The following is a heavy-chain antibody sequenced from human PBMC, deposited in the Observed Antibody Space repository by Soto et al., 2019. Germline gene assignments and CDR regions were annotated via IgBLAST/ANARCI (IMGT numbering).Heavy chain of an antibody. D-gene: IGHD3-3*01. Sequence: GGSLRLSCAASGFTFSSYEMNWVRQAPGKGLEWVSYISSSGSTIYYADSVKVRFTISRDNAKNSLYLQMNSLRAEDTAVYYCARDDTIFGVASYYYYYGMDVWGQGTTVTVSS. CDR1: GFTFSSYE. CDR3: ARDDTIFGVASYYYYYGMDV. CDR2: ISSSGSTI. J-gene: IGHJ6*02. V-gene: IGHV3-48*03.